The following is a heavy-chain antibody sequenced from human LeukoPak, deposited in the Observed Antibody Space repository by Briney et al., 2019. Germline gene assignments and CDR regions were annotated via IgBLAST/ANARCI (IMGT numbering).Heavy chain of an antibody. J-gene: IGHJ3*02. CDR3: ARGGVAAAPGDAFDI. CDR2: IYHSGST. V-gene: IGHV4-38-2*01. CDR1: GFSISSGYY. Sequence: SETLSLTCAVSGFSISSGYYWGWIRQPPGKGLEWIGSIYHSGSTYYNPSLKSRVTISADTSKNQFSLKLRSVTAADTAVYYCARGGVAAAPGDAFDIWGQGTMVTVFS. D-gene: IGHD2-15*01.